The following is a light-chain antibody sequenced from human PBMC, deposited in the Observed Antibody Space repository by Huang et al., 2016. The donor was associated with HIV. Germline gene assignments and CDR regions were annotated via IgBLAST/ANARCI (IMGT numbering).Light chain of an antibody. CDR1: QSVTRNY. V-gene: IGKV3-20*01. CDR3: QQFGSSPPYS. J-gene: IGKJ2*03. CDR2: GAS. Sequence: IVLTQSPDTLSLSPGERATVSCRSSQSVTRNYLAWYQQRPGQAPKLLIYGASTRSTGIPDRFSGSGSGTDFTLTISRLAPEDFAVYYCQQFGSSPPYSFGQGTKLEIK.